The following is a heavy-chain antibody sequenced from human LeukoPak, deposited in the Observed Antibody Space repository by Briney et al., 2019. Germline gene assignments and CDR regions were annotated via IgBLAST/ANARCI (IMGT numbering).Heavy chain of an antibody. Sequence: PGGSLRLSCAASGFTFSDYYMSWIRQAPGKGLEWVAVISYDGSNKYYADSVKGRFTISRDNSKNTLYLQMNSLRAEDTAVYYCASLLYYYGSGSYYKRGFDYWGQGTLVTVSS. CDR3: ASLLYYYGSGSYYKRGFDY. D-gene: IGHD3-10*01. V-gene: IGHV3-30-3*01. CDR2: ISYDGSNK. J-gene: IGHJ4*02. CDR1: GFTFSDYY.